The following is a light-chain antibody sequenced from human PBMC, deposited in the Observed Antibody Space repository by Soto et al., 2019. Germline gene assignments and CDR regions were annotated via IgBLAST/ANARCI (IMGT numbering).Light chain of an antibody. CDR1: RSNIGNNI. V-gene: IGLV1-44*01. CDR3: GAWDDTGPGRWV. CDR2: RTE. Sequence: QSGLTQPPSASGTPGQIITISCSGSRSNIGNNIVTWYQQLPGAAPKVVIYRTEQRPSGVPDRFSGSKSGTSASLAISGLQPDEEADYYCGAWDDTGPGRWVFGGGTKLTVL. J-gene: IGLJ3*02.